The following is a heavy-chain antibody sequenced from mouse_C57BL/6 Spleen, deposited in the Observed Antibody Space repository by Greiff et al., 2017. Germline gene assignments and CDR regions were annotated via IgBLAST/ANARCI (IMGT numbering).Heavy chain of an antibody. D-gene: IGHD3-2*02. Sequence: EVQLQQSGPELVKPGASVKMSCKASGYTFTDYNMHWVKQSHGKSLEWIGYINPNNGGTSYNQKFKGKATLTVNKSSSTAYMELRSLTSEESAVYYCARQTAQAPFAYWGQGTLVTVSA. CDR1: GYTFTDYN. J-gene: IGHJ3*01. CDR2: INPNNGGT. V-gene: IGHV1-22*01. CDR3: ARQTAQAPFAY.